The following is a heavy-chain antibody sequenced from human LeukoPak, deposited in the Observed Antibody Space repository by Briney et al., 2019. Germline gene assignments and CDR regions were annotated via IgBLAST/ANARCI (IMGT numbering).Heavy chain of an antibody. J-gene: IGHJ4*02. CDR3: ARGRGITIFGVVIMMPFHLDY. CDR1: GGSFSGYY. V-gene: IGHV4-34*01. Sequence: SETLSLTCAVYGGSFSGYYWSWIRQPPGKGLEWIGEINHSGSTNYNPSLKSRVTISVDTSKNQFSLKLSSVTAADTAVYYCARGRGITIFGVVIMMPFHLDYWGQGTLVTVSS. CDR2: INHSGST. D-gene: IGHD3-3*01.